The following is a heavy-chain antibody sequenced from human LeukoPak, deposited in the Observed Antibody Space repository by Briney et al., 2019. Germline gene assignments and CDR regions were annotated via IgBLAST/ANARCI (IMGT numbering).Heavy chain of an antibody. V-gene: IGHV3-11*06. CDR2: ISSSSSYT. CDR1: GFTFSDYY. D-gene: IGHD4-17*01. J-gene: IGHJ6*04. CDR3: ARVPSMTTVTRYYYYGMDV. Sequence: GGSLRLSCAASGFTFSDYYMSWIRQAPGKGLEWVSYISSSSSYTNYADSVKGRFTISRDNAKNSLYLQMNSLRAEDTAVYYCARVPSMTTVTRYYYYGMDVWGKGTTATVSS.